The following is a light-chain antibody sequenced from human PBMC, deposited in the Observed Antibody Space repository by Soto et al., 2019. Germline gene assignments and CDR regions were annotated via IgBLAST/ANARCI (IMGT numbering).Light chain of an antibody. CDR2: DAS. CDR3: QKYNKWPRT. CDR1: ENIDNY. Sequence: EIQMTQSPSARATPLFGRGTSTCRASENIDNYLNWYQHKPGKAPKFLIYDASSLESGVPSRFSGSGSGTEFTLTISNLQTEDFAVYYCQKYNKWPRTFGQGTMVDIK. V-gene: IGKV1-5*01. J-gene: IGKJ1*01.